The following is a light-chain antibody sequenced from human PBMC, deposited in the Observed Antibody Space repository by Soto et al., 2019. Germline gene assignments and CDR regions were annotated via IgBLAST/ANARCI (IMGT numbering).Light chain of an antibody. J-gene: IGLJ1*01. Sequence: QSVLTQPPSASGAPGQRVTISCSGSASNIGRDPVNWYQQVPGTAPKLLIYENNHRPSGVPDRFSGSKSGTSASLVISGLKSEDEAEYFCAGWDGSMKGFVFGTGTMLTVL. CDR2: ENN. V-gene: IGLV1-44*01. CDR1: ASNIGRDP. CDR3: AGWDGSMKGFV.